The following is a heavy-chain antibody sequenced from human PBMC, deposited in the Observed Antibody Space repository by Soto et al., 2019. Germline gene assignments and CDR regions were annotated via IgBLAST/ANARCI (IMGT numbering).Heavy chain of an antibody. J-gene: IGHJ4*02. Sequence: QVQLVESGGGVVQPGRSLRLSCAASGFTLSSYSMHWVRQAPGKGLEWVGVISYDENKKYYRDSVKGRFSISRDTSNNTVHLQMNSLRPEDTAVYYCARSVAVAGLDYWGQGSLVTVSS. D-gene: IGHD6-19*01. CDR3: ARSVAVAGLDY. V-gene: IGHV3-30-3*01. CDR2: ISYDENKK. CDR1: GFTLSSYS.